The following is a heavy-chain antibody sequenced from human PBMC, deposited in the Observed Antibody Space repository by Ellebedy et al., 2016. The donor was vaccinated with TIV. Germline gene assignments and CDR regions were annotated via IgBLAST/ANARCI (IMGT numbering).Heavy chain of an antibody. CDR2: INPNSGGT. CDR1: GYTFTGYY. V-gene: IGHV1-2*02. CDR3: ARTKEKDTAMDAFDI. Sequence: ASVKVSCKASGYTFTGYYMHWVRQAPGQGLEWMGWINPNSGGTNYAQKFQGRVTMTRDTSISTAYMELSRLRSDDTAVYYCARTKEKDTAMDAFDIWGQGTMVTVSS. J-gene: IGHJ3*02. D-gene: IGHD5-18*01.